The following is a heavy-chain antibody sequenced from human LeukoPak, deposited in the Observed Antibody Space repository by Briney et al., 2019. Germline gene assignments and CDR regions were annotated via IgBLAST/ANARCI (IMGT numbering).Heavy chain of an antibody. V-gene: IGHV3-74*03. CDR2: IDNAGSIT. CDR3: ARDNLYGGNSDGLDS. J-gene: IGHJ4*02. CDR1: GFTFSNYW. D-gene: IGHD4-23*01. Sequence: GGSLRLSCAASGFTFSNYWIHWVRQAPGKGLVWVSRIDNAGSITTYGDSVKGRFTISRDNPKNTLYLQMNSLRAEDTAVYYCARDNLYGGNSDGLDSWGQGTLVTVSS.